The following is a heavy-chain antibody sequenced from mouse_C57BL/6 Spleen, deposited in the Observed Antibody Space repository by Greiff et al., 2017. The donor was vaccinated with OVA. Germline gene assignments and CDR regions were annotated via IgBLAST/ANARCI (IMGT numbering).Heavy chain of an antibody. D-gene: IGHD2-12*01. CDR3: ARNDGGFAY. V-gene: IGHV1-26*01. CDR2: INPNNGGT. Sequence: EVQLQQPGPELVKPGASVKISCKASGYTFTDYYMNWVKQSHGKSLEWIGDINPNNGGTSYNQKFKGKATLTVDKSSSTAYMELRSLTSEDSAVYYCARNDGGFAYWGQGTLVTVSA. CDR1: GYTFTDYY. J-gene: IGHJ3*01.